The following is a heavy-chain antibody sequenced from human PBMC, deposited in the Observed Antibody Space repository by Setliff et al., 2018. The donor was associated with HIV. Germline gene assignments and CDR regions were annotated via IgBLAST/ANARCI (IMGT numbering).Heavy chain of an antibody. V-gene: IGHV4-59*01. CDR2: VYYSGST. Sequence: SETLSLTCTVSGGSISSYYWSWIRQPPGKGLEWIGYVYYSGSTNHNPSLKSRVTISVDTSKNHFSLKLSSVTAADTAVYYCAREVVGATKGDYYYYYMDVGGKGTTVTVSS. D-gene: IGHD1-26*01. CDR1: GGSISSYY. J-gene: IGHJ6*03. CDR3: AREVVGATKGDYYYYYMDV.